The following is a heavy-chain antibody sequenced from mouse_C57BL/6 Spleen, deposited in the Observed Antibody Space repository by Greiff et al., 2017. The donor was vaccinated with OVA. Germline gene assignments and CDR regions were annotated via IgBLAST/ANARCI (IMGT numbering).Heavy chain of an antibody. D-gene: IGHD2-10*02. V-gene: IGHV1-64*01. J-gene: IGHJ1*03. Sequence: QVQLQQPGAELVKPGASVKLSCKASGYTFTSYWMHWVKQRPGQGLEWIGMIHPNSGSTNYNEKFKSKATLTVDKSSSTAYMQLSSLTSEDSAVYYCARSEGMSYFEVWGTGTTVTVAS. CDR1: GYTFTSYW. CDR3: ARSEGMSYFEV. CDR2: IHPNSGST.